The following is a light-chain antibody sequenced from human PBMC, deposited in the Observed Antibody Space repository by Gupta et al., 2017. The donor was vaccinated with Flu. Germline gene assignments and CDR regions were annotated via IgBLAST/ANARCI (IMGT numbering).Light chain of an antibody. Sequence: EIVLTQSPATLYLSPGERATLSCRASQSISSYLAWLQPKPGQAPRLLIYDASNRAPGVPARFSGSGSGTDFTLTISSLEPEDFAVYYCQQRSKWPQTFGQGTKVEIK. CDR3: QQRSKWPQT. J-gene: IGKJ1*01. CDR1: QSISSY. V-gene: IGKV3-11*01. CDR2: DAS.